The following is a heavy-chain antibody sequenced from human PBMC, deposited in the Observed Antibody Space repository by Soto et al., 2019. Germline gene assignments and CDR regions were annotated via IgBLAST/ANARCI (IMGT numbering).Heavy chain of an antibody. V-gene: IGHV3-33*01. Sequence: QVQLVESGGGVVQPGRSLRLSCAASGFTFSSYGMHWVRQAPGKGLEWVAVIWYDGSNKYYADSVKGRFTISRDNSKNTLYLQMNSLRAEDTAVYYCARDEFGGYSYGYYLDYWGQGTLVTVSS. CDR3: ARDEFGGYSYGYYLDY. CDR1: GFTFSSYG. CDR2: IWYDGSNK. D-gene: IGHD5-18*01. J-gene: IGHJ4*02.